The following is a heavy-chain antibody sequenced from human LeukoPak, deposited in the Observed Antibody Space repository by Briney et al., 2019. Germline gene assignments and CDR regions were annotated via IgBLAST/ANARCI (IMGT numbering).Heavy chain of an antibody. J-gene: IGHJ6*03. CDR1: GGSISSSSYY. V-gene: IGHV4-39*01. CDR2: IYYSGST. Sequence: SETLSLTCTDSGGSISSSSYYWGWIRQPPGKGLEWIGSIYYSGSTYYNPSLKSRVTISVDTSKNQFSLKLSSVTAADTAVYYCARGYGDYPYYYYYYMDVWGKGTTVTVSS. D-gene: IGHD4-17*01. CDR3: ARGYGDYPYYYYYYMDV.